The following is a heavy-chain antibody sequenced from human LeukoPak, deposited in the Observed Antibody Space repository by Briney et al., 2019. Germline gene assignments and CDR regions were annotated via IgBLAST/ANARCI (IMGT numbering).Heavy chain of an antibody. V-gene: IGHV3-64D*09. CDR1: GFTFSSHA. Sequence: PGESLRLSCSASGFTFSSHAMHWVRQAPGKGLEFVAVISDTGGSRYSADSVKDRFTISRDNSKNTLYLQMSSLRPEDTAVYYCVRDLWGFDYWGQGTLVTVCS. D-gene: IGHD2/OR15-2a*01. CDR3: VRDLWGFDY. CDR2: ISDTGGSR. J-gene: IGHJ4*02.